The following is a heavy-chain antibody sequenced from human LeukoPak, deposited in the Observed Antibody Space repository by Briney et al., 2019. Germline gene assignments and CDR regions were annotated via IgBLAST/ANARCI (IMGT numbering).Heavy chain of an antibody. D-gene: IGHD6-19*01. CDR2: INPNSGGT. V-gene: IGHV1-2*06. Sequence: ASVKVSCKASGYTFTGYYMHWVRQAPGQGLEWMGRINPNSGGTNYAQKFQGRVTMTRDTCISTAYMELSRLRSDDTAVYYCARDGEGYSSGWYLGYYYYYYMDVWGKGTTVTVSS. J-gene: IGHJ6*03. CDR3: ARDGEGYSSGWYLGYYYYYYMDV. CDR1: GYTFTGYY.